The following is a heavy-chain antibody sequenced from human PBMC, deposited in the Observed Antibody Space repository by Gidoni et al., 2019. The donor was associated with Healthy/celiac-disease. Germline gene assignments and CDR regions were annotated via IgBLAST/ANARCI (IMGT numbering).Heavy chain of an antibody. CDR1: GFPSSRYD. CDR2: MSGSGGQT. J-gene: IGHJ4*02. CDR3: AKDQDIVVVPAALSH. V-gene: IGHV3-23*01. Sequence: EVQLLESGGGAVQTGGSLRISCAASGFPSSRYDMSWVSQAPGKGLEWCSSMSGSGGQTYYADSVKGRFTISRDNSKNPLYLQMNRLRAEDTAIYCCAKDQDIVVVPAALSHWGQGTLVTVSS. D-gene: IGHD2-2*01.